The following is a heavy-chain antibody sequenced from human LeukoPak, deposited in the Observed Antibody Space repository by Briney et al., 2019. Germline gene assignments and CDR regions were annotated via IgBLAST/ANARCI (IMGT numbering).Heavy chain of an antibody. CDR3: ASHLGGSTSSINFDY. Sequence: GGSLRLSCAASGFTFSSYAMSWVRQAPGKGLEWVSAISGSGGSTYYADSVKGRFTISRDNSKNTLYLQMNSLRAEDTAVYYCASHLGGSTSSINFDYWGQGTLATVSS. CDR1: GFTFSSYA. D-gene: IGHD2-2*01. CDR2: ISGSGGST. J-gene: IGHJ4*02. V-gene: IGHV3-23*01.